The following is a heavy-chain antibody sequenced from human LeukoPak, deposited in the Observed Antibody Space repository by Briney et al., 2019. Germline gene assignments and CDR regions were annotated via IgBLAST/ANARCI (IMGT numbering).Heavy chain of an antibody. D-gene: IGHD3-16*01. CDR2: IKQDGSEK. CDR1: GFTFSSYW. CDR3: AKLGEGAFDI. J-gene: IGHJ3*02. Sequence: TGGSLRLSCAASGFTFSSYWMSWVRQAPGKGLEWVANIKQDGSEKYYVDSVKGRFTISRHNSNNTLYLQMNSLRTEDTAVYYCAKLGEGAFDIWGQGTMVTVSS. V-gene: IGHV3-7*05.